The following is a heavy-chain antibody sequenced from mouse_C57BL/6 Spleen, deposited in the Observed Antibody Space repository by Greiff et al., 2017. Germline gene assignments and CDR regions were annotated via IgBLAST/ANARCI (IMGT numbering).Heavy chain of an antibody. V-gene: IGHV5-9-1*02. CDR1: GFTFSSYA. CDR2: ISSGGDYI. Sequence: EVHLVESGEGLVKPGGSLKLSCAASGFTFSSYAMSWVRQTPEKRLEWVAYISSGGDYIYYADTVKGRFTIFRDNARNTLYLQMSSLKSEYTAMYYCTREGDYESLYYFDYWGQGTTRTVSS. D-gene: IGHD2-4*01. CDR3: TREGDYESLYYFDY. J-gene: IGHJ2*01.